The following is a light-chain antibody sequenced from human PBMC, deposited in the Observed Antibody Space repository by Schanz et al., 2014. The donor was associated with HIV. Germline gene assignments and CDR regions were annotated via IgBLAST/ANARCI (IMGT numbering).Light chain of an antibody. CDR3: AAWDDSLSGSYV. CDR1: SSNIGSNY. Sequence: QSVLTQPPSASGPPGQRVTISCSGSSSNIGSNYVYWYQQLPGTAPKLLIYRNNQRPSGVPDRFSGSKSGTSASLAISGLRSEDEADYYCAAWDDSLSGSYVFGTGTKLTVL. CDR2: RNN. V-gene: IGLV1-47*01. J-gene: IGLJ1*01.